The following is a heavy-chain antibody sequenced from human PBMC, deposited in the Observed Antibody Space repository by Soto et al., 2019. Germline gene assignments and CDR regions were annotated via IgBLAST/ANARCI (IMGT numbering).Heavy chain of an antibody. Sequence: QVQLVESGGGVVQPGRSLRLSCAASGFTFSSFGMHWVRQAPGKGLEWVAVISYDGTNKYYADSVKGRPTISRDNSKNMLYLQMNSLSAEDTAIFYCVRRMGYTSGSGADWRDYWGQGTWVTFSS. CDR3: VRRMGYTSGSGADWRDY. J-gene: IGHJ4*02. CDR2: ISYDGTNK. V-gene: IGHV3-30*03. D-gene: IGHD5-18*01. CDR1: GFTFSSFG.